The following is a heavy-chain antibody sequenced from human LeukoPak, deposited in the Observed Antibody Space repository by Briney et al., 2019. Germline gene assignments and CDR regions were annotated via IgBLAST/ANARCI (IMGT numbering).Heavy chain of an antibody. J-gene: IGHJ4*02. CDR1: GFTVSTYW. CDR3: LRSGGY. D-gene: IGHD1-26*01. V-gene: IGHV3-7*01. CDR2: IKPDGSEK. Sequence: GVSLRLSCAASGFTVSTYWMNWVRQAPGKGLEWVANIKPDGSEKYFVDSVKGRFTISRDNAKNSLYLQMNSLRAEDTAVYYCLRSGGYWGQGTPVTVSS.